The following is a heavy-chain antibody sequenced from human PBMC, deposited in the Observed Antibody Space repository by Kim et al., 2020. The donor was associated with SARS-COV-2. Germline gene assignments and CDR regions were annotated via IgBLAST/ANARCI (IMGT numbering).Heavy chain of an antibody. CDR2: IWYDGSNK. CDR3: AKDAVGGSYYFDY. Sequence: GGSLRLSCAASGFTFSSYGMHWVRQAPGKGLEWVAVIWYDGSNKYYAASVKGRFTISRDNSKNTLYLQMNSQRAEDTAVYYCAKDAVGGSYYFDYWGQGTLVTVSS. V-gene: IGHV3-33*06. CDR1: GFTFSSYG. J-gene: IGHJ4*02. D-gene: IGHD2-15*01.